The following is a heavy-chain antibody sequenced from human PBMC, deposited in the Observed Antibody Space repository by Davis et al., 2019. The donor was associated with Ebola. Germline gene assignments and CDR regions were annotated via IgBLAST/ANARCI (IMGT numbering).Heavy chain of an antibody. Sequence: GGSLRLSCSASGFTFSTYPMHWVRQAPGRGPEYVSAISSYGNSIFYADSVKGRFTISRDNSKNTLYLQMSSLRVEDTAVYYCVKVSRYHNDNSGNFDFDHWGQGTTVTVSP. J-gene: IGHJ4*03. CDR3: VKVSRYHNDNSGNFDFDH. CDR1: GFTFSTYP. V-gene: IGHV3-64D*08. CDR2: ISSYGNSI. D-gene: IGHD3-22*01.